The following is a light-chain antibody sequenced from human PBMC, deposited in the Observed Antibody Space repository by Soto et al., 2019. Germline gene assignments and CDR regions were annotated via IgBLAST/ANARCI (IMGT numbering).Light chain of an antibody. CDR1: KSVSSSY. Sequence: ELVLTQSPVTLSLSPAERFALSCRSGKSVSSSYLAWFQQKPGQAPRLLIYGARSRATGVPDRFSASGSGTDFSLTISRLEPEDFAVYYCQQYGTSPWTFGQGTKVDIK. J-gene: IGKJ1*01. CDR2: GAR. V-gene: IGKV3-20*01. CDR3: QQYGTSPWT.